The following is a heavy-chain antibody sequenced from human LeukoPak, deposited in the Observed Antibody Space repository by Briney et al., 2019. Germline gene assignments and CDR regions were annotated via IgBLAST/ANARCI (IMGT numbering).Heavy chain of an antibody. CDR3: ARQAYYYDRRRQDYYYYYGMDV. Sequence: GESLKISCKGSGYSFTSYWIGWVRQMPGKGLEWMGIIYPGDSDTRYSPSFQGQVTISADKSISTAYLQWSSLKASDTAMYYCARQAYYYDRRRQDYYYYYGMDVWGQGTTVTVSS. V-gene: IGHV5-51*01. J-gene: IGHJ6*02. D-gene: IGHD3-22*01. CDR2: IYPGDSDT. CDR1: GYSFTSYW.